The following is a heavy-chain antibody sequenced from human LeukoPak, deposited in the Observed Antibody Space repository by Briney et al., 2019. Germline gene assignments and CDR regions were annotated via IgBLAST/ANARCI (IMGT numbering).Heavy chain of an antibody. J-gene: IGHJ4*02. CDR3: ARSNYGSGSSAIDC. CDR2: IISIFGTA. V-gene: IGHV1-69*05. D-gene: IGHD3-10*01. Sequence: SVKVSCKASGGTFSSYAISWVRQAPGQGLEWMGRIISIFGTANYAQKFQGRVTITTDESTSTAYMELSSLRSEDTAVYYCARSNYGSGSSAIDCWGQGTLVTVSS. CDR1: GGTFSSYA.